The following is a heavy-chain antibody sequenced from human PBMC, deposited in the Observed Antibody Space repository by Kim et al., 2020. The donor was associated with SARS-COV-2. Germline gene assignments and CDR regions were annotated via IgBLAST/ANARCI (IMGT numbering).Heavy chain of an antibody. CDR1: GFTFSDYY. V-gene: IGHV3-11*01. CDR2: IISGAGHI. D-gene: IGHD3-16*01. Sequence: GGSLRLSCGASGFTFSDYYMSWFRQAPGKGLEWISSIISGAGHIYYADSVKGRFTISRDNAKESLYLQMNSLRAEDTAVYHCAKVSPLGVWG. CDR3: AKVSPLGV. J-gene: IGHJ3*01.